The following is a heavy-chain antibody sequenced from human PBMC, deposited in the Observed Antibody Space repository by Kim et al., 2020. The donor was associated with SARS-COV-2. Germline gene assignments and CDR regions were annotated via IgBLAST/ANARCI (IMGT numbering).Heavy chain of an antibody. CDR2: ISYVGSGSDK. J-gene: IGHJ6*02. CDR3: AKAVAPEFWSGYAWDNFHGMDV. CDR1: GFTLTSYG. D-gene: IGHD3-3*01. V-gene: IGHV3-30*18. Sequence: GGSLRLSCAVSGFTLTSYGMHWVRQAPGKGLEWVAVISYVGSGSDKYYADSVKGRFTISRDNSRNTLFLEMKSLRLEDTAVYYCAKAVAPEFWSGYAWDNFHGMDVWGQGTTVTVSS.